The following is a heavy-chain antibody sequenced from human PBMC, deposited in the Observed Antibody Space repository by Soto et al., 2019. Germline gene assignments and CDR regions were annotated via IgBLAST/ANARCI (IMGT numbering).Heavy chain of an antibody. D-gene: IGHD2-15*01. V-gene: IGHV3-23*01. Sequence: GGSLRLSCAASGFTFSSYAMSWVRQAPGKGLEWVSAISGSGGSTYYADSVKGRFTISRDNSKNTLYLQMNSLRAEDTAVYYCAKGGSCYSRDYYYYGMDVWGQGTTVTVSS. CDR3: AKGGSCYSRDYYYYGMDV. CDR2: ISGSGGST. CDR1: GFTFSSYA. J-gene: IGHJ6*02.